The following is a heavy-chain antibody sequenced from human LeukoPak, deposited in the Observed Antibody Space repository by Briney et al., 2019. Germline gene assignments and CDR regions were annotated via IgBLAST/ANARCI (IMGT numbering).Heavy chain of an antibody. CDR1: GDSISSTSYY. Sequence: SETLSLTCIVSGDSISSTSYYWAWIRQPPGKGLEWIGMIFYSGSAYYTPSLRGRVTLSVDTSRNQFSLNLISVTAADTALYYCARERGEEYSSGWYKTNFFDTWGQGTRVTVSS. CDR2: IFYSGSA. CDR3: ARERGEEYSSGWYKTNFFDT. D-gene: IGHD6-19*01. V-gene: IGHV4-39*07. J-gene: IGHJ4*02.